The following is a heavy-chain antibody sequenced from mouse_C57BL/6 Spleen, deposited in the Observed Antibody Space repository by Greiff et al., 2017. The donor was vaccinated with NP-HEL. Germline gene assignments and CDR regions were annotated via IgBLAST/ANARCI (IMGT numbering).Heavy chain of an antibody. D-gene: IGHD2-2*01. Sequence: VQLQQSGAELVKPGASVKMSCKASGYTFTSYWITWVKQRPGQGLEWIGDIYPGSGSTNYNEKFKSKATLTVDTSSSTAYMQLSSLTSEDSAVYYCASYYVYDSAWFAYWGQGTLVTVSA. J-gene: IGHJ3*01. CDR1: GYTFTSYW. CDR2: IYPGSGST. CDR3: ASYYVYDSAWFAY. V-gene: IGHV1-55*01.